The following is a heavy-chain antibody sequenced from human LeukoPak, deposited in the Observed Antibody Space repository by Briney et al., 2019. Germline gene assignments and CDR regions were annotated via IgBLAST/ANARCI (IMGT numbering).Heavy chain of an antibody. Sequence: SETLSLTCTVSGGSISSYYWSWLRQPPGKGLEWGGYIYYSGSTDYNPSLKSRVAISVDTSKNQFSLKLSSVTAADTAGYYCARHGGSKRVFDYWGQGTLVTVSS. CDR3: ARHGGSKRVFDY. J-gene: IGHJ4*02. D-gene: IGHD3-16*01. V-gene: IGHV4-59*08. CDR2: IYYSGST. CDR1: GGSISSYY.